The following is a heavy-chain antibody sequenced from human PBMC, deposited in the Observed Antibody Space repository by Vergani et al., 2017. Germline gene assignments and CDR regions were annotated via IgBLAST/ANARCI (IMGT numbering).Heavy chain of an antibody. CDR1: GFTFSSYG. J-gene: IGHJ6*02. CDR2: IWYDGSNK. Sequence: QVQLVESGGGVVQPGRSLRLSCAASGFTFSSYGMHWVRQAPGKGLEWVAVIWYDGSNKYYADSVKGRFTISRDNSNNTLYLQMNSLRAEDTAVYYCAKDHEYSYGSYGMDVWGQGTTVTVSS. D-gene: IGHD5-18*01. V-gene: IGHV3-33*06. CDR3: AKDHEYSYGSYGMDV.